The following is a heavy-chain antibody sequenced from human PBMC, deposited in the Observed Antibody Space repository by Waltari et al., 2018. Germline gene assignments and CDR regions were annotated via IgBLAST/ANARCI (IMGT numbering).Heavy chain of an antibody. J-gene: IGHJ4*02. CDR1: GFTFSSYT. D-gene: IGHD2-15*01. CDR3: AREWGVMVGTAGFYFDY. Sequence: EVQLVGSGGGLVKPGGSLRLSCAASGFTFSSYTMNWVRQAPGKGLEWVSSISIGRSYIYSADSVKGRFTISRDNAKNSLYLQMNSLRVEDTAVYYCAREWGVMVGTAGFYFDYWGQGALVTVSS. V-gene: IGHV3-21*01. CDR2: ISIGRSYI.